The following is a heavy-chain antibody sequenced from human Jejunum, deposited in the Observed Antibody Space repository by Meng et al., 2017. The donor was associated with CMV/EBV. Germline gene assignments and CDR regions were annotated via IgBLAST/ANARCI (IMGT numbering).Heavy chain of an antibody. CDR1: TFSTDA. Sequence: TFSTDAIAWVRQAPGRGLEWMGWVSAYNGDTSYAHQLHGRVTMTTDTSTTTAYMELRSLRSDDTGVYYCARIPVTSGSSYGLDVWGQGTTVTVSS. J-gene: IGHJ6*02. CDR3: ARIPVTSGSSYGLDV. D-gene: IGHD4-17*01. V-gene: IGHV1-18*01. CDR2: VSAYNGDT.